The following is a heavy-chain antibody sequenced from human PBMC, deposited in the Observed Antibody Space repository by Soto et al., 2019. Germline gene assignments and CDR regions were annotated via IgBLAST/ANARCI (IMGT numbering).Heavy chain of an antibody. CDR3: AGGGLTGHFAF. CDR2: IWYDGSNK. CDR1: GFTFSSYG. V-gene: IGHV3-33*01. Sequence: QVQLVESGGGVVQPGRSLRLSCAASGFTFSSYGMHWVRQAPGKGLEWVAVIWYDGSNKYYADSVKGRFTISRDNSKNALYLHMNSPRADDTAAYYCAGGGLTGHFAFWGEGALVTVAS. J-gene: IGHJ4*02.